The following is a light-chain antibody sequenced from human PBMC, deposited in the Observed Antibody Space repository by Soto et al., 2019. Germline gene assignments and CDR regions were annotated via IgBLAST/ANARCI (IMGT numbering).Light chain of an antibody. V-gene: IGLV1-44*01. CDR1: RSSVGSNT. Sequence: QSALTQPPSASGTPGQRVTISCSGSRSSVGSNTVSWYQHLPGAAPKLLIYRNNQRPSGVPDRFSGSKSGTSASLAISGLQSEDEADYYCAAWDDGLSGPIFGGGTKLTVL. J-gene: IGLJ2*01. CDR3: AAWDDGLSGPI. CDR2: RNN.